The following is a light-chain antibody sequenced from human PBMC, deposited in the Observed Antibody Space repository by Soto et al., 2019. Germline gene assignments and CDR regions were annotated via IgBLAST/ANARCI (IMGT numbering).Light chain of an antibody. CDR1: QSISSW. J-gene: IGKJ2*01. V-gene: IGKV1-5*03. Sequence: DIQMTQSPSTLSASVGDRVTITCRASQSISSWLAWYQQKPGKAPKLLIYKASSLERGVPSRFSGSGSGTEFPLTISSLQPDDXXXXXXXXXXXXSPYTFGQGTKLEIK. CDR3: XXXXXXSPYT. CDR2: KAS.